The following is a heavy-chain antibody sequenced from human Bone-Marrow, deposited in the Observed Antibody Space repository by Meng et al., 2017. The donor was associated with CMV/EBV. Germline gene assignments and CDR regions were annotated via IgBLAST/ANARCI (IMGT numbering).Heavy chain of an antibody. CDR2: ISSSSSYI. CDR1: GFTFSSYW. Sequence: GESLKISCAASGFTFSSYWMHWVRQAPGKGLEWVSSISSSSSYIYYADSVKGRFTISRDNAKNSLYLQMNSLRAEDTAVYYCARGRTVDWFDPWGQGTLVTFSS. J-gene: IGHJ5*02. CDR3: ARGRTVDWFDP. V-gene: IGHV3-21*01. D-gene: IGHD4-23*01.